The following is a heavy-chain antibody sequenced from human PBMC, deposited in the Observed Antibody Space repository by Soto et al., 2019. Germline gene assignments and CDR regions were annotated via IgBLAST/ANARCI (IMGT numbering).Heavy chain of an antibody. V-gene: IGHV4-34*01. CDR2: INHSGST. D-gene: IGHD6-19*01. Sequence: SETLSLTCAVYGGSFSGYYWIWIRQPPGKGLEWIGEINHSGSTNYNPSLKSRVTISVDTSKNQFSLKLSSVTAADTAVYYCARHRVPYSSGWTMREAFDIWGQGTMVTVSS. J-gene: IGHJ3*02. CDR1: GGSFSGYY. CDR3: ARHRVPYSSGWTMREAFDI.